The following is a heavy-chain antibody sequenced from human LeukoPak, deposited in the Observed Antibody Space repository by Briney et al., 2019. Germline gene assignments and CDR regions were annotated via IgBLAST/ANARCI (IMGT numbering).Heavy chain of an antibody. CDR2: IYYSGST. Sequence: SQTLSLTCTVSGGSISSGDYYWRWIRQPPGKGLEWIGYIYYSGSTYYNPSLKSRVTISVDTSKNQFSLKLSSVTAADTAVYYCARVVAATIFDYWGQGTLVTVSS. CDR3: ARVVAATIFDY. V-gene: IGHV4-30-4*08. D-gene: IGHD2-15*01. CDR1: GGSISSGDYY. J-gene: IGHJ4*02.